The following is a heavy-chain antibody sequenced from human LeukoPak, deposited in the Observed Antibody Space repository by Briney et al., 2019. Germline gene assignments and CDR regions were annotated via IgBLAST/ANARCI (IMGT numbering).Heavy chain of an antibody. V-gene: IGHV3-9*01. Sequence: GRSLRLSCAVSGFTFDDYAMHWVRHVPGKGLEWVSGINWNSDSIDYADSVKGRFTTSRDNAKNSLYLQMNSLRAEDTAVYYCAELGITMIGGVWGKGTTVTISS. J-gene: IGHJ6*04. D-gene: IGHD3-10*02. CDR2: INWNSDSI. CDR1: GFTFDDYA. CDR3: AELGITMIGGV.